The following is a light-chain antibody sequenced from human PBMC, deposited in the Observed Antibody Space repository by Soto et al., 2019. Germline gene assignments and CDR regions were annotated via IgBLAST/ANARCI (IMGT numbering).Light chain of an antibody. CDR3: QQPVSQEVT. Sequence: DIHLTQSPSSLSASVGERVTLTCRASQAIITYLTWLQQKPGKAPGFLIYDASDMRSGIPARFTGSGSATDFTLTITSLQRKDVGAYFCQQPVSQEVTFGGGTKL. V-gene: IGKV1-39*01. CDR1: QAIITY. J-gene: IGKJ4*01. CDR2: DAS.